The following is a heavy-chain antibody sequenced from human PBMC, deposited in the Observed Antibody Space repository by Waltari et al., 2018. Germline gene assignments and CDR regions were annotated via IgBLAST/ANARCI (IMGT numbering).Heavy chain of an antibody. CDR1: EFTLSSYA. V-gene: IGHV3-30*04. Sequence: QVQLVESGGGVVQPGRSLRLSCAAPEFTLSSYAMHWVRQAPGKGLEWVAVISYNERNIYYVDSVKGRFIISRDNSNKMLYLQMNNLRTEDTAVYYCARDYCDRTNCHGMDVWGQGTTVIVSS. CDR3: ARDYCDRTNCHGMDV. CDR2: ISYNERNI. D-gene: IGHD3-22*01. J-gene: IGHJ6*02.